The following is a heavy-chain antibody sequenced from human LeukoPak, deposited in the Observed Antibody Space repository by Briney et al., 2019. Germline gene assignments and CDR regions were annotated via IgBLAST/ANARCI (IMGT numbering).Heavy chain of an antibody. CDR2: IIPIFGTA. D-gene: IGHD2-15*01. V-gene: IGHV1-69*13. CDR3: ARVIVYYYGMDV. J-gene: IGHJ6*02. Sequence: ASVKVSCKASGGTFSSYAISWVRQAPGQGLEWMGGIIPIFGTANYAQKFQGRVTITADESTSTAYMELSSLRSEDTAVCYCARVIVYYYGMDVWGQGTTVTVSS. CDR1: GGTFSSYA.